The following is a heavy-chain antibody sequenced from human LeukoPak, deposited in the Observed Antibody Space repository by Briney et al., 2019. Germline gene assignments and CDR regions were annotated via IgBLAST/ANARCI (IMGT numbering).Heavy chain of an antibody. Sequence: GGSLRLSCAASGFTFSSYAMHWVRQAPGKGLEWVAVISYDGSNKYYADSVKGRFTISRDNFKNTLYLQMNSLRAEDTAVYYCARSIKGYYYYGMDVWGQGTTVTVSS. J-gene: IGHJ6*02. V-gene: IGHV3-30-3*01. CDR3: ARSIKGYYYYGMDV. D-gene: IGHD5-12*01. CDR1: GFTFSSYA. CDR2: ISYDGSNK.